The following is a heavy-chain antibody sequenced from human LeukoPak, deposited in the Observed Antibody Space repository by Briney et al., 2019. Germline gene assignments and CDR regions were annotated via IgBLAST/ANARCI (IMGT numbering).Heavy chain of an antibody. D-gene: IGHD2-21*02. V-gene: IGHV5-51*01. CDR2: IYPGDSDT. CDR1: GYNFTTYW. CDR3: ARLGPPNCGGDCYSDY. Sequence: GESLTLSCTGSGYNFTTYWIGWVRQLPGKGLEWMAMIYPGDSDTRYSPSFQGQVTISADKSIRTAYLQWSSLRASDTAMYYCARLGPPNCGGDCYSDYWGQGTLSTVSS. J-gene: IGHJ4*02.